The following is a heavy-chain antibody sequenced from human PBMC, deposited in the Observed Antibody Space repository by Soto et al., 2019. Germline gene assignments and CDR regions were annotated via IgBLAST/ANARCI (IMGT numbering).Heavy chain of an antibody. J-gene: IGHJ4*02. CDR2: ISKDGGDK. D-gene: IGHD5-18*01. CDR1: GFTFSSYG. CDR3: AKDGYKYKYYSDY. V-gene: IGHV3-30*18. Sequence: GGSLRLSCAASGFTFSSYGMHWVRQAPGKGLEWVAVISKDGGDKEYAESVKGRCTISRENSKSTVYLQMNSLRVEDTAVYYCAKDGYKYKYYSDYWGQGTLVTVSS.